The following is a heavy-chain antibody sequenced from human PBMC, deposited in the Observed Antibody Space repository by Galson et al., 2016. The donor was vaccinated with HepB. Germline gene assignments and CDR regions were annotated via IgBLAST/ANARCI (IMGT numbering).Heavy chain of an antibody. CDR1: GFTFDTYA. Sequence: SLRLSCAASGFTFDTYAMSWVRQAPGMGLEWVSAISASGGSTYYADSVKGRFTISRDNSRNTLYLQMNSLRAEDTAVYYCATHDLPRYYFDYWGQGTLVTVSS. V-gene: IGHV3-23*01. CDR2: ISASGGST. CDR3: ATHDLPRYYFDY. J-gene: IGHJ4*02. D-gene: IGHD2-21*02.